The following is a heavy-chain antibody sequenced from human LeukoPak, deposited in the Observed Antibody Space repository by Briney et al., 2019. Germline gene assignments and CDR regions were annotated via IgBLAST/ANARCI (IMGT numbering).Heavy chain of an antibody. Sequence: GGSLRLSCAASGFTFSSYAMSWVRQAPGKGLEWVSAISGSGGSTYYADSVKGRFTISRDNSKNTLYLQMNSLRAEDTAVYYCAKQHIVVVTATHGYWGQGTLVTVSS. CDR2: ISGSGGST. CDR3: AKQHIVVVTATHGY. D-gene: IGHD2-21*02. J-gene: IGHJ4*02. V-gene: IGHV3-23*01. CDR1: GFTFSSYA.